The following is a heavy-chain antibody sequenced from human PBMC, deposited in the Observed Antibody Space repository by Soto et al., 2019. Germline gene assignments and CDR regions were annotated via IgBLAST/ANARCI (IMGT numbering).Heavy chain of an antibody. CDR1: GFTFSSYW. V-gene: IGHV3-7*01. CDR3: AKGPNYDILTGYYRR. D-gene: IGHD3-9*01. CDR2: IKHDGSEK. J-gene: IGHJ4*02. Sequence: GGSLRLSCAASGFTFSSYWTTWVRQAPGKGLEWVANIKHDGSEKYYVDSVKGRFTTSRDNAKNSLYLQMDSLRAEDTAVYYCAKGPNYDILTGYYRRWGQGTLVTVSS.